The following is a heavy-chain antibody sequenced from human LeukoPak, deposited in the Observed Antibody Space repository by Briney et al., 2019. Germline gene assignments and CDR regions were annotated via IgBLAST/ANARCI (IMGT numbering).Heavy chain of an antibody. V-gene: IGHV4-38-2*01. CDR1: GYSISRGYY. D-gene: IGHD3-10*01. CDR3: ASSITMVRGPSVSYSGMDV. CDR2: IYHSEST. J-gene: IGHJ6*04. Sequence: PADTLSLTCAVSGYSISRGYYWGWIRQPPGTGLEGIESIYHSESTHYNPSLKSRHTISVDTSKHQFSPKERSVTAADTAVYYCASSITMVRGPSVSYSGMDVWGKGTTVTVSS.